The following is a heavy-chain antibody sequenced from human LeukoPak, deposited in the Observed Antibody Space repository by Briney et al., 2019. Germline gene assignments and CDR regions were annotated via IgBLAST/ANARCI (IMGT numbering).Heavy chain of an antibody. D-gene: IGHD1-1*01. J-gene: IGHJ4*02. CDR3: TARPAA. V-gene: IGHV3-66*01. CDR1: GFTVSSNY. CDR2: IYSGGST. Sequence: PGGSLRLSCAASGFTVSSNYMSWVRQAPGKGLEWVSVIYSGGSTYYADSVKGRFTISRDNAKNSLYLQMNSLRVEDTGVYYCTARPAARGQGTLVTVSS.